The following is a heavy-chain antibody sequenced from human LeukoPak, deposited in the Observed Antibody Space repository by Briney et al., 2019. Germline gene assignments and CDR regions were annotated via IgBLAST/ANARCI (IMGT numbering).Heavy chain of an antibody. CDR2: INGSGDTT. J-gene: IGHJ4*02. CDR3: AKGYSTTWYYFDY. CDR1: GFIFSNYA. Sequence: PGGSLRLSCAASGFIFSNYAMSWVRQAPGKGLEWVSVINGSGDTTYYADSVKGRFTISRDNSKGALYLQMTSLRVEDTAVYYCAKGYSTTWYYFDYWGQGTLVTVSS. D-gene: IGHD6-13*01. V-gene: IGHV3-23*01.